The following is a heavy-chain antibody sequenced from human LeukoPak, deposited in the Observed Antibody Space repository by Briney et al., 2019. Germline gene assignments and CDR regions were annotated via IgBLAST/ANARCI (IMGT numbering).Heavy chain of an antibody. Sequence: PGGSLRLSCAASGFTFSSYGMHWVRQAPGKGLEWVAFIRYDGSNKYYADSVKGRFTISRDNSKNTLYLQMNSLRAEDTAVYYCAKDLNDCVWGSYRYFDYWGQGTLVTVSS. CDR3: AKDLNDCVWGSYRYFDY. CDR1: GFTFSSYG. CDR2: IRYDGSNK. V-gene: IGHV3-30*02. D-gene: IGHD3-16*02. J-gene: IGHJ4*02.